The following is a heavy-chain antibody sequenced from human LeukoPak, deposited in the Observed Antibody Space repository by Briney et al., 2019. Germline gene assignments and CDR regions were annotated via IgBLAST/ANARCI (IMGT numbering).Heavy chain of an antibody. CDR3: GIAGYVNYYESSGYYSIGIFAC. CDR2: IISSSSYI. CDR1: GFTFSSYS. J-gene: IGHJ4*02. V-gene: IGHV3-21*01. D-gene: IGHD3-22*01. Sequence: PGGSLRLSCAASGFTFSSYSMNWVSQDPGKGLKWVSFIISSSSYIYYAASVKDRLTISRNNGKNSLYQQMNRLIAEHPAVYDCGIAGYVNYYESSGYYSIGIFACGGEGSLVTV.